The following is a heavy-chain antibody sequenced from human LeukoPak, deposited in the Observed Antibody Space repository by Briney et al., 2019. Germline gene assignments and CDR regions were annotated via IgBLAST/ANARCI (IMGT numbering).Heavy chain of an antibody. J-gene: IGHJ5*02. CDR3: ARGRSGYSSNWFDP. CDR2: INPNSGGT. CDR1: GYTFTGYY. D-gene: IGHD6-13*01. V-gene: IGHV1-2*02. Sequence: ASVKVSCKASGYTFTGYYMHWVRQAPGQGLEWMGWINPNSGGTNYAQKFQGRVTMTRDTSISTAYMELSSLRSEDTAVYYCARGRSGYSSNWFDPWGQGTLVTVSS.